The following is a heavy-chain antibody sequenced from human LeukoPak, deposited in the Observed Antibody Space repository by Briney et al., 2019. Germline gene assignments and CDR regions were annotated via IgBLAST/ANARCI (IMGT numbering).Heavy chain of an antibody. CDR3: ARGGGLDV. D-gene: IGHD3-16*01. Sequence: PGGSLRLSCAASGFTFSSYGMHWVRQAPGKGLEWVAVISYDGSNKYYADSVKGRFTISRDNSKNTLYLQMNSLRAEDTAVYFCARGGGLDVWGQGATVTVSS. CDR1: GFTFSSYG. CDR2: ISYDGSNK. V-gene: IGHV3-30*03. J-gene: IGHJ6*02.